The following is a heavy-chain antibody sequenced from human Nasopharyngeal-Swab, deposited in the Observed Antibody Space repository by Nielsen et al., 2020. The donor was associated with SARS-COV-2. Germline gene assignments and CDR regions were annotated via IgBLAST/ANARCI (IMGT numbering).Heavy chain of an antibody. CDR3: AKDGDNILTGYYLKLDNWFDP. D-gene: IGHD3-9*01. V-gene: IGHV3-23*01. Sequence: VREATGKGLEWVAAIVGSGDISGSGGSTYYADSVKGRFNISRDISKNTLYLQMNSLRADDTAVYYCAKDGDNILTGYYLKLDNWFDPWGQGTLVTVSS. CDR2: IVGSGDISGSGGST. J-gene: IGHJ5*02.